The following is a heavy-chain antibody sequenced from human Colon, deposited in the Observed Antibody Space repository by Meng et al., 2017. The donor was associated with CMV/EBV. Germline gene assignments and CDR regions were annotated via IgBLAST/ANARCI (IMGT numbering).Heavy chain of an antibody. CDR1: GFTFRNYA. CDR2: IVTTGSAV. D-gene: IGHD3-22*01. CDR3: VRDNARVQGNIPILVVPQGFDY. Sequence: GESLKISCAASGFTFRNYAMTWVRQAPGRGLEWVASIVTTGSAVYYADSVKGRFTISRDNAKNSLYLQMSSLSAEDTAVYYCVRDNARVQGNIPILVVPQGFDYWGQGTVVTVSS. V-gene: IGHV3-21*01. J-gene: IGHJ4*02.